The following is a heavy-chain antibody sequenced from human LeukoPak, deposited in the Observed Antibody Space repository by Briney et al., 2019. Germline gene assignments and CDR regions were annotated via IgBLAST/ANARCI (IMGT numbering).Heavy chain of an antibody. D-gene: IGHD6-19*01. CDR3: AREAVAGYWYFDL. Sequence: QPGGSLRLSCAASGFTFSGYCMHWVRQAPGKGLVWVSRINSGGSSTSYADSVKGRFTISRDNAKNTLYLQMNSLRAEDTAVYYCAREAVAGYWYFDLWGRGTLVTVS. J-gene: IGHJ2*01. CDR1: GFTFSGYC. CDR2: INSGGSST. V-gene: IGHV3-74*01.